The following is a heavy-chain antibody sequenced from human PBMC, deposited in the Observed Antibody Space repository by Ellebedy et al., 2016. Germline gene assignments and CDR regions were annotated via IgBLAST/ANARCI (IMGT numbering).Heavy chain of an antibody. Sequence: GESLKISCAASGFTFSSYSMNWVRQAPGKGLEWVSSISSGSSYIYYADSVKGRFTISRDNAKNSLYLQMNSLRAGDTAVYYCARDFSPAAADLDYYYYGMDVWGQGTTVTVSS. V-gene: IGHV3-21*01. CDR1: GFTFSSYS. D-gene: IGHD6-13*01. J-gene: IGHJ6*02. CDR3: ARDFSPAAADLDYYYYGMDV. CDR2: ISSGSSYI.